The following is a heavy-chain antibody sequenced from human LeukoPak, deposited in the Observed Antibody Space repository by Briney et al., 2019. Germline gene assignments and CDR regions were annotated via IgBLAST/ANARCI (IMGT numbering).Heavy chain of an antibody. CDR3: ARAMDSSGWGAFDI. J-gene: IGHJ3*02. V-gene: IGHV3-11*05. CDR2: ISSSSSYT. D-gene: IGHD6-19*01. CDR1: GFTFSDYY. Sequence: GGSLRLSCAASGFTFSDYYVSWIRQAPGKGLEWVSYISSSSSYTNYADSVKGRFTISRDNAKNSLYLQMNSLRAEDTAVYYCARAMDSSGWGAFDIWGQGTMVTVSS.